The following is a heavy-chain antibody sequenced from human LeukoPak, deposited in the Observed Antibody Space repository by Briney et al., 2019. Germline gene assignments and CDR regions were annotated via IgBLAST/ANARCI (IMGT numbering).Heavy chain of an antibody. CDR3: AKDPRFGVVVTYFDY. CDR2: ISGSGGST. CDR1: GFTFSSYA. J-gene: IGHJ4*02. V-gene: IGHV3-23*01. Sequence: GGSLRLSCAASGFTFSSYAMSWVRQAPGKGLEWVSAISGSGGSTYYADSVKGRFTISRDNSKNTLYLQMNSLRAEDTAVYYCAKDPRFGVVVTYFDYWGQGTLVTVSS. D-gene: IGHD3-22*01.